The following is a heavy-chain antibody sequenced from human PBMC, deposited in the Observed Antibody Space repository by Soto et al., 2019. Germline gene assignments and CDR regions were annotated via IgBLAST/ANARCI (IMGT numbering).Heavy chain of an antibody. Sequence: QVQLQQWGAGLLKPSETLSLTCAVYGGSFSGYYWSWIRQPPGKGLEWIGEINHSGSTNYNPSLKSRVTISVDTSKNQFSLKLSSVTAADTAVYYCARRRYCSGGSCYVYFDYWGQGTLVTVSS. CDR2: INHSGST. D-gene: IGHD2-15*01. CDR3: ARRRYCSGGSCYVYFDY. J-gene: IGHJ4*02. V-gene: IGHV4-34*01. CDR1: GGSFSGYY.